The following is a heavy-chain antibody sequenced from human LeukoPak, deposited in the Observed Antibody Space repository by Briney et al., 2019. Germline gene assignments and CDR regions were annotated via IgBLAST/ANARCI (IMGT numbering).Heavy chain of an antibody. V-gene: IGHV4-59*01. Sequence: PSETLSLTCTVSGSFMNNYYWSWIRQSPGKGLEWVGYIYHTGSATYKPSLKSRVTLSLDTSKNQFSLRLDSVTAADTAVYYCARGRGDSKGTSFDFWGQGTPVTVSS. J-gene: IGHJ4*02. CDR2: IYHTGSA. D-gene: IGHD3-22*01. CDR3: ARGRGDSKGTSFDF. CDR1: GSFMNNYY.